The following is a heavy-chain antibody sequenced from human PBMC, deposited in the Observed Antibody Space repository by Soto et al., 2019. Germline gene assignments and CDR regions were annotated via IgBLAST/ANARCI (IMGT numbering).Heavy chain of an antibody. D-gene: IGHD3-16*01. V-gene: IGHV4-59*01. CDR1: GGSISSYY. J-gene: IGHJ5*02. CDR2: IYYSGST. CDR3: ARVGSDRVSYNWFDP. Sequence: QVQLQESGPGLVKPSETLSLTCTVSGGSISSYYWSWIRQPPGKGLEWIGYIYYSGSTNYNPSLKSRVTISVDTSKNQFSLKLSSVTAADTAVYYCARVGSDRVSYNWFDPWGQGTLVTVSS.